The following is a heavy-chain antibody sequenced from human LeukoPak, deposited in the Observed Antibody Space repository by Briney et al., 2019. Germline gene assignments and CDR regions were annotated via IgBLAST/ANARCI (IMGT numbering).Heavy chain of an antibody. V-gene: IGHV3-7*01. CDR3: ARNKGSDY. Sequence: GGSLRLSCAPPAVTFSIYWISSVRQPPGEALEWVDNIKQDGSEKSYVDSVKDKSQISRNSAKNSLYLQMKSVRAEDTDVYCCARNKGSDYWGQGPLVTVSS. D-gene: IGHD1/OR15-1a*01. J-gene: IGHJ4*02. CDR1: AVTFSIYW. CDR2: IKQDGSEK.